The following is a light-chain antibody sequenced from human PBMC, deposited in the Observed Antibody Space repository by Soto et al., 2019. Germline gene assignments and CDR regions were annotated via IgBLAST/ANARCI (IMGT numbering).Light chain of an antibody. V-gene: IGLV2-23*01. CDR2: EGN. CDR3: CSYAGSSTYV. Sequence: QPVLTQPASVSGSPGQSITISCTGTSSDAGSHNLVSWYQQHPGKAPLVLIYEGNKRPSGVSSRFSGSASGYTASLTISGLQAEDEANYYCCSYAGSSTYVFGTGTKLTVL. J-gene: IGLJ1*01. CDR1: SSDAGSHNL.